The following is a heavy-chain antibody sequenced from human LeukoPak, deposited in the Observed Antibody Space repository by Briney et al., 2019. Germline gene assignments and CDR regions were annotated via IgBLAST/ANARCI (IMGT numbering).Heavy chain of an antibody. V-gene: IGHV3-21*01. D-gene: IGHD2-15*01. CDR3: ARDQYCSGGSCPFDY. Sequence: GGSLRLSCAASGFTFSSYSMNWVRQAPGKGLEWVSSISSSSSYIYYADSVKGRFTISRDNAKNSLYLQMNGLRAEDTAVYYCARDQYCSGGSCPFDYWGQGTLVTVSS. CDR2: ISSSSSYI. CDR1: GFTFSSYS. J-gene: IGHJ4*02.